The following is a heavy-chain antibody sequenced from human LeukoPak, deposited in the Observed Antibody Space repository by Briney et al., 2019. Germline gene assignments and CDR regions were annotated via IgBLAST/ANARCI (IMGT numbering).Heavy chain of an antibody. CDR2: ISSSSSRI. Sequence: GGSLRLSCAASGFTFSSYSMNWVRRGPGKGLEWVSFISSSSSRIYYADSVKGRFTISRDNAKNSLYLQMNSLRDEDTAMYYCARDHSSDWYSLVVTSEYFQHWGQGTLVTVSS. V-gene: IGHV3-48*02. D-gene: IGHD6-19*01. CDR3: ARDHSSDWYSLVVTSEYFQH. J-gene: IGHJ1*01. CDR1: GFTFSSYS.